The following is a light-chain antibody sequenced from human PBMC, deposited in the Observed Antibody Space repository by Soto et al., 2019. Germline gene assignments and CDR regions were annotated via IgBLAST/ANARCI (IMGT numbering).Light chain of an antibody. J-gene: IGKJ3*01. CDR1: QGISVF. V-gene: IGKV1-17*01. CDR3: LQHNTFPCT. CDR2: AAS. Sequence: DIQMTQSPSSLSASVGDRVTITCRASQGISVFLARFQQKPGKAPKRLIYAASSRESGVPSRFSGSGSGTEFTLTISSLQPEDFAAYYCLQHNTFPCTFGPGTKVDIK.